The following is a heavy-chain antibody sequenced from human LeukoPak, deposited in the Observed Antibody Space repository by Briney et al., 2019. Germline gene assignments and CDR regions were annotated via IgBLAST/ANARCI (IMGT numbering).Heavy chain of an antibody. D-gene: IGHD2-2*01. V-gene: IGHV1-24*01. J-gene: IGHJ5*02. CDR1: GYTLTELS. Sequence: ASVKVSCKVSGYTLTELSMHWVRQAPGKGLEWMGGFDPEDGETIYAQKFQGRVTMTEVTSTDTAYMELSSLRSEDTAVYYCATGLSREAWFDPWGQGTLVTVSS. CDR3: ATGLSREAWFDP. CDR2: FDPEDGET.